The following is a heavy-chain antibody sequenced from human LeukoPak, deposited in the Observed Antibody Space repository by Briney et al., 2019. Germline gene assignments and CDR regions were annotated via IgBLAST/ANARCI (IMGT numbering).Heavy chain of an antibody. J-gene: IGHJ4*02. D-gene: IGHD6-13*01. CDR2: IRSKAYGGTT. CDR3: TRDRDSSSWYRGAKFGFDY. CDR1: GFAFGDYA. Sequence: GRSLRLSCTASGFAFGDYAMSWFRQAPGKGLEWVGFIRSKAYGGTTEYAASVKGRFTISRDDPKSIAYLQMNSLKTEDTAVYYCTRDRDSSSWYRGAKFGFDYWGQGTLVTVSP. V-gene: IGHV3-49*03.